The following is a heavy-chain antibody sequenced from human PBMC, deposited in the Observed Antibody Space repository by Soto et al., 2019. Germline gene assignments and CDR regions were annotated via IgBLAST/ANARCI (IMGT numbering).Heavy chain of an antibody. CDR2: IPQDGVDG. D-gene: IGHD2-21*02. J-gene: IGHJ6*02. Sequence: DVKLVESGGGLFQPGDSLRLSCEVSGFTFSMYSMSWVRQSPGKGLEWVAKIPQDGVDGHYADSVKVRFTIFRDNGKNSLYLQLNNLRAEDTPVYYCARDHLILPAHDFFYGSDVWGRGDTVTVSS. CDR1: GFTFSMYS. V-gene: IGHV3-7*01. CDR3: ARDHLILPAHDFFYGSDV.